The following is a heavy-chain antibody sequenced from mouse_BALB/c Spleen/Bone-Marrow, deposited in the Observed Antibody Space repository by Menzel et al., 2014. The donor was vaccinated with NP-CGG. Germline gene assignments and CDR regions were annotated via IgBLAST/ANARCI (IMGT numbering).Heavy chain of an antibody. CDR1: GFSIXDTY. D-gene: IGHD2-2*01. CDR2: IDPASGDT. J-gene: IGHJ1*01. V-gene: IGHV14-3*02. CDR3: ARVNPWYFDV. Sequence: EVQLVESGAELVKPGASVKLSCTASGFSIXDTYIHWVMQRPEQGLAWIGRIDPASGDTKFDPKFQGKATITADTSSNTAYLQVTSLTSEDTAVYYCARVNPWYFDVWGAGTTVTVSS.